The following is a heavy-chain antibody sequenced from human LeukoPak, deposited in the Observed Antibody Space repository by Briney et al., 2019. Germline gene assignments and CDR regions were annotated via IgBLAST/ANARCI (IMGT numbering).Heavy chain of an antibody. J-gene: IGHJ3*02. CDR1: GFTFSSYS. D-gene: IGHD3-22*01. CDR3: ARLRDYDSSGYLDAFDI. Sequence: PGGSLRLSCAASGFTFSSYSMNWVRQAPGKGLEWISYISSSSSSVYYADSVKGRFTISRDNAMHSLYLRMNSLRAEDTAVYYCARLRDYDSSGYLDAFDIWGQGTMVTVSS. V-gene: IGHV3-48*04. CDR2: ISSSSSSV.